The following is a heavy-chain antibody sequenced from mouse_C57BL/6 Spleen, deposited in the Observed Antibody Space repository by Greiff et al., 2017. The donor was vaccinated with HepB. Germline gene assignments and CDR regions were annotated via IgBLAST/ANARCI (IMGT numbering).Heavy chain of an antibody. CDR3: ARSAGYYGDAMDY. V-gene: IGHV1-53*01. CDR2: INPSNGGT. Sequence: QVQLQQPGTELVKPGASVKLSCKASGYTFTSYWMHWVKQRPGQGLEWIGNINPSNGGTNYNEKFKSKATLTVDKSSRTAYMQLSSLTSEDSAVYYCARSAGYYGDAMDYWGQGTSVTVSS. D-gene: IGHD1-1*01. J-gene: IGHJ4*01. CDR1: GYTFTSYW.